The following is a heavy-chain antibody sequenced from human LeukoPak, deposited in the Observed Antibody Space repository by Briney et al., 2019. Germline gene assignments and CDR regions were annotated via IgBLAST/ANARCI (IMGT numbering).Heavy chain of an antibody. CDR2: ISSSGTTM. CDR3: ARAAGSYAFDI. J-gene: IGHJ3*02. D-gene: IGHD3-10*01. V-gene: IGHV3-11*04. Sequence: GGSLRLSCAASKFTSSDSYMGWMRQAPGKGLEWVSYISSSGTTMYYADSVKGRFTISRDNAKDSLYLQMNSLRAEDTAVYYCARAAGSYAFDIWGQGTTVTVSS. CDR1: KFTSSDSY.